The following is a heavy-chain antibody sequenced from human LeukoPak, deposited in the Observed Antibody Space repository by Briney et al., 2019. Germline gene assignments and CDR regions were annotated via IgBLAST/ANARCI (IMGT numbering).Heavy chain of an antibody. CDR1: GFTFSSYS. V-gene: IGHV3-21*01. CDR3: ARGAVRYSSSSRVLDY. CDR2: ISSSSSYI. Sequence: GGSLRLSCAASGFTFSSYSMNWVRQAPGKGLEWVPSISSSSSYIYYADSVKGRFTISRDNAKNSLYLQMNSLRAEDTAVYYCARGAVRYSSSSRVLDYWGQGTLVTVSS. J-gene: IGHJ4*02. D-gene: IGHD6-6*01.